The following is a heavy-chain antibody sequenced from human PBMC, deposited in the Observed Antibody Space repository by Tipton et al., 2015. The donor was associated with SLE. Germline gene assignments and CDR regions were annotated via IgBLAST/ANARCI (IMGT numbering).Heavy chain of an antibody. J-gene: IGHJ4*02. CDR1: GYTFNGYF. Sequence: QSGAEVKKPGASVKVSCKSSGYTFNGYFIHWVRQAPGQGLEWMGRINPNSGDTAYAQKFQGRVTMTRDTSSNAAYLEMSWLRSDDTAVYYCALGIISYCSGGSCYSDWGQGTLVTVSS. CDR3: ALGIISYCSGGSCYSD. V-gene: IGHV1-2*06. D-gene: IGHD2-15*01. CDR2: INPNSGDT.